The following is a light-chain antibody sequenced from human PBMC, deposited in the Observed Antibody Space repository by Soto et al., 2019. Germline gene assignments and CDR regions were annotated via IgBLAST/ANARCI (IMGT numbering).Light chain of an antibody. CDR3: QQYKIYPYT. J-gene: IGKJ2*01. Sequence: EIVLTQSPGTLSLSPGERATLSCRASQSVSNNYLAWYQQKPGQAPRLLIYGASNRATGIPDRFSGSGSGTDFTLTISRLEPEDFATFYCQQYKIYPYTFGQGTRLDIQ. V-gene: IGKV3-20*01. CDR2: GAS. CDR1: QSVSNNY.